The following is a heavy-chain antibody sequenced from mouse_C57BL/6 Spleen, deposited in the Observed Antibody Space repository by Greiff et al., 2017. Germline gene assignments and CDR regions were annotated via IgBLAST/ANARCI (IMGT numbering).Heavy chain of an antibody. Sequence: QVQLQQSGPELVKPGASVKISCKASGYAFSSSWMNWVKQRPGKGLEWIGRIYPGDGDTNYNGKFKGKATLPADKSSSTAYMQLSSLTSEDSAVYFCARGTYDYDGYYYAMDDWGQGTSVTVSS. J-gene: IGHJ4*01. D-gene: IGHD2-4*01. CDR3: ARGTYDYDGYYYAMDD. V-gene: IGHV1-82*01. CDR1: GYAFSSSW. CDR2: IYPGDGDT.